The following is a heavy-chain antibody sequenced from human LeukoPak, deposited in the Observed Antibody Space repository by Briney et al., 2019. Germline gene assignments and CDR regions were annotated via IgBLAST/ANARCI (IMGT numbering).Heavy chain of an antibody. J-gene: IGHJ1*01. D-gene: IGHD6-19*01. CDR2: ISGSGGST. CDR3: AKLVYSSGWCFQH. Sequence: GGSLRLSCAASGFTFSSYAMSWVRQAPGKGLEWVSAISGSGGSTYYADSVKGRFTISRDNSKNTPYLQMNSLRAEDTAVYYCAKLVYSSGWCFQHWGQGTVVTVSS. V-gene: IGHV3-23*01. CDR1: GFTFSSYA.